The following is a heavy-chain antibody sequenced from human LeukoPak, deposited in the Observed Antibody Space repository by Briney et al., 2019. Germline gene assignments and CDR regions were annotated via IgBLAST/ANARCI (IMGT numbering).Heavy chain of an antibody. CDR1: GGSISSSSYY. V-gene: IGHV4-39*07. J-gene: IGHJ3*02. CDR2: IYYSGST. CDR3: ARGYYDFWSGYKTDAFDI. Sequence: PSETLSLTCTVSGGSISSSSYYWGWIRQPPGKGLEWIGSIYYSGSTYYNPSLKSRVTISVDTSKNQFSLKLSSVTAADTAVYYCARGYYDFWSGYKTDAFDIWGQGTMVTVSS. D-gene: IGHD3-3*01.